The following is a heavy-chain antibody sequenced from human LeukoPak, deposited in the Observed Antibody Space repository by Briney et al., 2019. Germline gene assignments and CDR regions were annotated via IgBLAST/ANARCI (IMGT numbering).Heavy chain of an antibody. CDR3: ARGKESAAPTPFDY. V-gene: IGHV4-59*01. J-gene: IGHJ4*02. CDR1: GGSISTYY. Sequence: PSETLSLTCTVSGGSISTYYWNWIRQPPGKGLEWIGYIYYSGSTNYNPSLKSRVTISVDTSKSEFSPKLTSVTAADTAVYYCARGKESAAPTPFDYWGQGTLVTVSS. D-gene: IGHD2-2*01. CDR2: IYYSGST.